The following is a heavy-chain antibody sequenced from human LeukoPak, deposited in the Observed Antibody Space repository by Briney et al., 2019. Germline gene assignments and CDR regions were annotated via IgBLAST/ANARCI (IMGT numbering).Heavy chain of an antibody. CDR2: ISGSGGST. CDR3: AKDIDYYDSSGYPAS. J-gene: IGHJ5*02. D-gene: IGHD3-22*01. CDR1: GFTFSSYA. V-gene: IGHV3-23*01. Sequence: GGSLRLSCAASGFTFSSYAMSWVRQAPGKGLEWVSAISGSGGSTYYADSVKGRFTISRDNFKNTLYLQMNSLRAEDTAVYYCAKDIDYYDSSGYPASWGQGTLVTVSS.